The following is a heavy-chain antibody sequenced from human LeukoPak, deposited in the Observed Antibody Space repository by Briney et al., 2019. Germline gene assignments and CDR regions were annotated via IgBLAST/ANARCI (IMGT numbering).Heavy chain of an antibody. CDR3: ARDTNIPESETFHY. CDR2: TNPNIGST. V-gene: IGHV1-2*02. Sequence: ASVKVSCKASGYTFTDFYIHWVRQAPGQGPEWMGWTNPNIGSTNSAQKFQDRVTMTRDTSISTAYMELSGLRSDDTAVYYCARDTNIPESETFHYWGQGTLVTVSS. CDR1: GYTFTDFY. J-gene: IGHJ4*02. D-gene: IGHD2-2*02.